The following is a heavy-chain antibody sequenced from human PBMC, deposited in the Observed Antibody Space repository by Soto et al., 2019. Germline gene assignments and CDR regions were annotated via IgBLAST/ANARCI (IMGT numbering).Heavy chain of an antibody. D-gene: IGHD1-1*01. V-gene: IGHV3-30-3*01. CDR2: ISYDGSKK. CDR1: GFTFSSYA. CDR3: ARELRDVYNGDAFDI. Sequence: QVQLVESGGGVVQPGRSRRLSCAASGFTFSSYAMHWVRQAPCKGLEWVAVISYDGSKKYCAESVKGRFTISRDNSKNTQYLEMNSMRAYDTDVYYFARELRDVYNGDAFDIWGQGTMVNVSS. J-gene: IGHJ3*02.